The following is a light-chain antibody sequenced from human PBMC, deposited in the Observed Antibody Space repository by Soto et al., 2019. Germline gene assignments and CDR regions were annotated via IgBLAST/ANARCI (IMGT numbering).Light chain of an antibody. V-gene: IGKV3-20*01. Sequence: EIVLTQSPGSLSLSLGERATLSCRASQSVDSAFFAWYQQKPGQPPRLLMYGASRRATGIPDRFSGSGSGKDFTLTISRLEPEDFAVYYRQQYASSLTFGQGTKVEI. CDR2: GAS. J-gene: IGKJ1*01. CDR3: QQYASSLT. CDR1: QSVDSAF.